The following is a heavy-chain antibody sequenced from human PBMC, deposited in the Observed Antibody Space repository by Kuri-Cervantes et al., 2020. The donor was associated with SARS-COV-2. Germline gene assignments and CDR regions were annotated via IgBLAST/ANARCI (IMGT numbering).Heavy chain of an antibody. CDR3: ARALGYCSSTSCSYWDYYYYGMDV. V-gene: IGHV3-30-3*01. Sequence: GGSLRLSCAASGFTFSSYAMHWVRQAPGKGLEWVAVISYDGSNKYYADSVKGRFTISRDNSKNTLYLQMNSLRAEDTAVYYCARALGYCSSTSCSYWDYYYYGMDVWGQGTTVTVSS. J-gene: IGHJ6*02. CDR1: GFTFSSYA. CDR2: ISYDGSNK. D-gene: IGHD2-2*01.